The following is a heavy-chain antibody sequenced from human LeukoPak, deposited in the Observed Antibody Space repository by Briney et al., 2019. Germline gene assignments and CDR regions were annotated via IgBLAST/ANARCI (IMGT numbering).Heavy chain of an antibody. CDR3: ARAYSPLIPFNY. Sequence: SETLSLTCAVYGGSFSGYYWSWIRQPPGKGLEWIGEINHSGSTNYNPSLKSRVTISVDTSKNLFSLKLSSVTAADTAVYYCARAYSPLIPFNYWGQGTLVTVSS. V-gene: IGHV4-34*01. CDR2: INHSGST. CDR1: GGSFSGYY. D-gene: IGHD6-13*01. J-gene: IGHJ4*02.